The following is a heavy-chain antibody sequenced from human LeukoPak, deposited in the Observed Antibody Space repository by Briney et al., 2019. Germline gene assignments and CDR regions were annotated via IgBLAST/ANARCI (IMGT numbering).Heavy chain of an antibody. CDR1: GGSISSYY. D-gene: IGHD2-15*01. J-gene: IGHJ4*02. CDR3: AIASRYGGIPLDY. CDR2: IYYSGST. Sequence: SETLSLTCTVSGGSISSYYWSWLRQPPGKGLEWIGYIYYSGSTNYNPSLKSRVTISVDTSKNQFSLKLSSVTAADTAVYYCAIASRYGGIPLDYWGQGTLVTVSS. V-gene: IGHV4-59*01.